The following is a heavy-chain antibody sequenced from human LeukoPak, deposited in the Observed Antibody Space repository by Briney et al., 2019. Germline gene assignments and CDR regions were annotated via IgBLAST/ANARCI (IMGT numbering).Heavy chain of an antibody. V-gene: IGHV3-21*04. CDR3: AKHNYYDSSGYSGVDY. D-gene: IGHD3-22*01. CDR2: ISSSSSYI. Sequence: GGSLRLSCAASGFTFSSYSMNWVRQAPGKGPEWVSSISSSSSYIYYADSMKGRFTISRDNSKNTLYLQMNSLRAEDTAVYYCAKHNYYDSSGYSGVDYWGQGTLVTVSS. J-gene: IGHJ4*02. CDR1: GFTFSSYS.